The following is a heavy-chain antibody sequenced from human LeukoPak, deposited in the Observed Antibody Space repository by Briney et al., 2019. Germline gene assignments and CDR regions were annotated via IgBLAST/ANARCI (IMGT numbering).Heavy chain of an antibody. CDR3: ARHYYDSSGSHFDY. Sequence: GGSLRLSCAASGFTFSSYSMNWVRQAPGKGLEWVSSISSSSSYIYYADSVKGRFTISRDNAKNSLYLQMNSLRAEDTAVYYCARHYYDSSGSHFDYWGQGTLVTVSS. CDR2: ISSSSSYI. D-gene: IGHD3-22*01. V-gene: IGHV3-21*01. CDR1: GFTFSSYS. J-gene: IGHJ4*02.